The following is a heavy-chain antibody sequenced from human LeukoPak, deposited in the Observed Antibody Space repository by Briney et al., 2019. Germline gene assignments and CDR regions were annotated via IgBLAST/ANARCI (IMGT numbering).Heavy chain of an antibody. J-gene: IGHJ1*01. CDR2: ISGSGGST. V-gene: IGHV3-23*01. D-gene: IGHD2-15*01. Sequence: GGSLRLSCAASGFTVSSSYMSWVRQAPGKGLEWVSAISGSGGSTYYADSVKGRFTISRDNSKNTLYLQMNSLRAEDTAVYYCAVAEGWCSGGSCYTTPAEYFQHWGQGTLVTVSS. CDR3: AVAEGWCSGGSCYTTPAEYFQH. CDR1: GFTVSSSY.